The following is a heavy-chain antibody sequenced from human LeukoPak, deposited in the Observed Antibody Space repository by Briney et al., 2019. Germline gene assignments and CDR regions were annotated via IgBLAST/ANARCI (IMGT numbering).Heavy chain of an antibody. CDR3: ARDQWFGEEGWFDS. Sequence: GASVKVSCKASGYTFIGYYMHWVRQAPGQGLEWMGWINPNSGGTNYAQKFQGRVTMTRDTSISTAYMELSRLRFDDTAVYYCARDQWFGEEGWFDSWGQGTLVTVSS. D-gene: IGHD3-10*01. CDR1: GYTFIGYY. J-gene: IGHJ5*01. CDR2: INPNSGGT. V-gene: IGHV1-2*02.